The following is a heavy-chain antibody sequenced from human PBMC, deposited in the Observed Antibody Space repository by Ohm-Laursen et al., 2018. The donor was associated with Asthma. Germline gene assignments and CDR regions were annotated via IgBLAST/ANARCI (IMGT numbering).Heavy chain of an antibody. CDR2: LYYSGST. CDR3: ARRYCSGGSCLIDY. CDR1: GGSFSGYY. D-gene: IGHD2-15*01. J-gene: IGHJ4*02. Sequence: TLSLTCAVYGGSFSGYYWSWIRQPPGKGLEWIGYLYYSGSTYYNPSLKSRVTISVDTSKNQFSLKLSSVTAADTAVYYCARRYCSGGSCLIDYWGQGTLVTVS. V-gene: IGHV4-34*09.